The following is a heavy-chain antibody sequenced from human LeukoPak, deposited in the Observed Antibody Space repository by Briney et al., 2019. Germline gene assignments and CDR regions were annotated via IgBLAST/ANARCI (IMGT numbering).Heavy chain of an antibody. Sequence: GGSLILSCAASGFTFSDYYMSWIRQAPGKGLEWVSYISSSGSTIYYADSVKGRFTISRDNAKNSLYLQMNSLRAEDTAVYYCARDSEAVAGNFDYWGQGTLVTVSS. CDR2: ISSSGSTI. J-gene: IGHJ4*02. V-gene: IGHV3-11*01. D-gene: IGHD6-19*01. CDR1: GFTFSDYY. CDR3: ARDSEAVAGNFDY.